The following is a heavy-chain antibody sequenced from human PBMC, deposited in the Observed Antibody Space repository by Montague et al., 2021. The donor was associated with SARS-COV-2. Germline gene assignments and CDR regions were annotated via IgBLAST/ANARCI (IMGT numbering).Heavy chain of an antibody. D-gene: IGHD6-13*01. CDR2: ISGSGGRT. CDR3: AKAALGSSSYFDY. CDR1: EFTFSSYA. Sequence: SLRLSCAASEFTFSSYAMSWVRQAPGKGLEWVSAISGSGGRTYYADSVKGRFTLSRDNSKNTLYLQMYSLRAEDTAVYYCAKAALGSSSYFDYWGQGTLVTVSS. J-gene: IGHJ4*02. V-gene: IGHV3-23*01.